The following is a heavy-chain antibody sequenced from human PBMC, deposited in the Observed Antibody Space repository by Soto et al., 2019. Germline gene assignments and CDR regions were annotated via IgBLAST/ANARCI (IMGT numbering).Heavy chain of an antibody. D-gene: IGHD3-3*01. V-gene: IGHV1-58*02. J-gene: IGHJ5*02. CDR3: ARRMSGDNWFDP. Sequence: QMQVVQSGPEVKEPGTSVKVSCKTSGFSFSNSAIQWVRQARGQRLEWMGWIVVGNGNTKYAQMLQGRLTITRDMSTGTAYMELSSLTSEDTAVYYCARRMSGDNWFDPWGQGTLVTVSS. CDR2: IVVGNGNT. CDR1: GFSFSNSA.